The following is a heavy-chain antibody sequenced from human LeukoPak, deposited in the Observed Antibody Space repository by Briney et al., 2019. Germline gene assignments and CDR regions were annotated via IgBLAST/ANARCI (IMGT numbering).Heavy chain of an antibody. CDR1: GGTFSSYA. CDR2: IISIFGTA. D-gene: IGHD3-10*01. V-gene: IGHV1-69*13. J-gene: IGHJ4*02. CDR3: ARDPGSGSYSFDY. Sequence: GASVKVSCKASGGTFSSYAISWVRQAPGQGLEWMGGIISIFGTANYAQKFQGSVTITADESTSTAYMELSSLRSEDTAVYYCARDPGSGSYSFDYWGQGTLVTVSS.